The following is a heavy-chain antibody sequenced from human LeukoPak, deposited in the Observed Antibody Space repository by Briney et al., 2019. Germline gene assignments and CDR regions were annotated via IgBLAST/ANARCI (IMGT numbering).Heavy chain of an antibody. CDR2: ISSSGSTI. J-gene: IGHJ4*02. CDR1: GFTFSSYE. D-gene: IGHD3-9*01. V-gene: IGHV3-48*03. CDR3: ASLGLGYDILTRMDY. Sequence: GGSLRLSCAASGFTFSSYEMNWVRQAPGKGLEWVSYISSSGSTIYYADSVKGRFTISRDNAKNSLYLQMNSLRAEDTAAYYCASLGLGYDILTRMDYWGQGTLVTVSS.